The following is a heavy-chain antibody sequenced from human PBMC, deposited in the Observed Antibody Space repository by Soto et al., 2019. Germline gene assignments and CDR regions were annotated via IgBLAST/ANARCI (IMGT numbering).Heavy chain of an antibody. J-gene: IGHJ4*02. D-gene: IGHD3-16*01. CDR1: GXTXTTYG. Sequence: QVQLVQSGGEVKKPGAXVKVSCKTSGXTXTTYGIXWVRQAPGQGLEWVGWISAYSGKTHYAQKFQGKVTMTTDTSTNTAYLELRSLRSDDTAVYYCARDPYLGDHQYWGQGTLVTVSS. V-gene: IGHV1-18*01. CDR2: ISAYSGKT. CDR3: ARDPYLGDHQY.